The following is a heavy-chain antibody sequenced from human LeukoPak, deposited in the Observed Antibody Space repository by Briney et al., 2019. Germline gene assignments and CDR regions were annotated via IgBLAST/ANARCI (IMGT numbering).Heavy chain of an antibody. CDR3: VRDMDV. Sequence: GGSLRLSCAASGFTFSRYWMTWVRQAPGKGLEWVANTNQDGTERHYVDPVKGRSTISRDNAKNSLYLQINTLRAEDTAVYYCVRDMDVWGQGTTVTVSS. CDR2: TNQDGTER. CDR1: GFTFSRYW. J-gene: IGHJ6*02. V-gene: IGHV3-7*05.